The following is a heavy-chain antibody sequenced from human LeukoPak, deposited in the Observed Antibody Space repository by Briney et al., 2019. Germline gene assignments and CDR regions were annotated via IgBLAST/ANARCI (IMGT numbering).Heavy chain of an antibody. J-gene: IGHJ4*02. D-gene: IGHD4-23*01. V-gene: IGHV4-34*01. CDR1: GGSFSGYY. CDR2: INHSGST. Sequence: PSETLSLTCAVYGGSFSGYYWSWIRQPPGKGLEWIGEINHSGSTNYNPSLKSRVTISVDTSKNQFSLKLSSVTAADTAVYYCAIYDDYGGTFFDYWGQGTLVTVSS. CDR3: AIYDDYGGTFFDY.